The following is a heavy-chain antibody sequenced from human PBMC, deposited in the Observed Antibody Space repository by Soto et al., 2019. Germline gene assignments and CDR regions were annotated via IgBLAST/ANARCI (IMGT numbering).Heavy chain of an antibody. CDR2: IYWDDDK. V-gene: IGHV2-5*02. J-gene: IGHJ4*02. Sequence: QITLKEAGPTLVKPTQTLTLTCTFSGFSLSTSGVGVGWIRQPPGKALEWLALIYWDDDKRYSPSLKSRLTITKDTAKNQVVLTMTNMDPVDTATYYCAHVYGGYDNFDYWGQGTLVTVSS. D-gene: IGHD5-12*01. CDR3: AHVYGGYDNFDY. CDR1: GFSLSTSGVG.